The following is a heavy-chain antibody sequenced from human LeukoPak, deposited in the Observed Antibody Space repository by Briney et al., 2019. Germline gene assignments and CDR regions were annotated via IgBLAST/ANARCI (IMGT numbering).Heavy chain of an antibody. D-gene: IGHD3-22*01. CDR2: IGSSGGST. CDR3: AKGDYYDSSGYYFPNDAFDI. Sequence: GGSLRLSCAASGLTFSSYAMSWVRQAPGKGLEWVSSIGSSGGSTHYADSVKGRFTISRDNSKNTLDLQMNSLRVEDTAVYYCAKGDYYDSSGYYFPNDAFDIWGQGTMVTVSS. V-gene: IGHV3-23*01. CDR1: GLTFSSYA. J-gene: IGHJ3*02.